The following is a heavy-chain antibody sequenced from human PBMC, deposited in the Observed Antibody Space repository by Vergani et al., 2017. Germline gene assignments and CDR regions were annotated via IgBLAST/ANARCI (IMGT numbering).Heavy chain of an antibody. D-gene: IGHD3-10*01. J-gene: IGHJ5*02. CDR1: GGSMSGYY. CDR3: GRVADFYGLESRLLDL. Sequence: QVRLQESGPGLVKPSETLSLTCSVSGGSMSGYYWSWIRQPPGKELEWIGYMYHSGSTNDNPSLETRVTISGDTSKNQFSLKLNSVTAADTAVDYCGRVADFYGLESRLLDLWGQGILVTVSS. V-gene: IGHV4-59*01. CDR2: MYHSGST.